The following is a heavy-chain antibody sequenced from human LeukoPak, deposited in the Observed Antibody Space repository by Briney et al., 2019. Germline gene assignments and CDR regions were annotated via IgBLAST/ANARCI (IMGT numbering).Heavy chain of an antibody. CDR2: IKNTVHGGTT. D-gene: IGHD3-10*01. CDR3: GTMENYYNDTHFDY. J-gene: IGHJ4*02. CDR1: GFTFNNAW. V-gene: IGHV3-15*01. Sequence: GGSLRLSCAASGFTFNNAWMTWVRQAPGKGLEWVGLIKNTVHGGTTASAAPVKGRFTISRDDSKNMLYLQMNNLKTEDTAVYYCGTMENYYNDTHFDYWGPGTLVTASS.